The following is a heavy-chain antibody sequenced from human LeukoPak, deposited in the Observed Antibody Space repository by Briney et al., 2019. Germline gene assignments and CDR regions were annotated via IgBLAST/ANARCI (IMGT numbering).Heavy chain of an antibody. CDR2: ISDSGGSA. CDR3: AKLGSHEVMVGGPPEDAFDI. D-gene: IGHD3-10*01. Sequence: GGSLRLSCEVSGSGFTFGNFAMSWVRQAPGKGLEWVSAISDSGGSAYSADSVKGRFTNSRDNSKNTLYLQMNSLRAEDTAVYYCAKLGSHEVMVGGPPEDAFDIWGQGTLVTVSS. V-gene: IGHV3-23*01. CDR1: GSGFTFGNFA. J-gene: IGHJ3*02.